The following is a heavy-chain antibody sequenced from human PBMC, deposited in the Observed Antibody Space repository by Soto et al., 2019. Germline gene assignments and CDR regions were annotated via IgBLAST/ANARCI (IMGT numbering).Heavy chain of an antibody. J-gene: IGHJ4*02. V-gene: IGHV1-18*01. CDR3: ARDTSRGEYXY. D-gene: IGHD6-6*01. CDR2: INVYNGNT. Sequence: ASVKVSCKASGYTFTSYGISWVRQAPGQGLEWMGWINVYNGNTNYAQKLQGRVTMTTDTSTSTAYLDLRSLRSDDTAVYFCARDTSRGEYXYWDQGTLVTVSS. CDR1: GYTFTSYG.